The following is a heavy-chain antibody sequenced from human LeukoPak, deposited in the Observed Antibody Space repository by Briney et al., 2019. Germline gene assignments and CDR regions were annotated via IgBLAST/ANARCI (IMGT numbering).Heavy chain of an antibody. Sequence: SETLSLTCTISGGSITNYYWSWIRQSPGKGLEWIGRIYTSGSTNYNPSLKSRVTISVDTSKNQFSLKLSSVTAADTAVYYCARGHSRGYFDLWGRGTLVTVSS. V-gene: IGHV4-4*08. CDR2: IYTSGST. J-gene: IGHJ2*01. CDR1: GGSITNYY. CDR3: ARGHSRGYFDL. D-gene: IGHD2-21*01.